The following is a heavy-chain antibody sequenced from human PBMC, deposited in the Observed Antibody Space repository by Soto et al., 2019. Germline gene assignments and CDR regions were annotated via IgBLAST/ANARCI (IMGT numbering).Heavy chain of an antibody. V-gene: IGHV3-21*01. CDR2: ISSSSSYI. J-gene: IGHJ4*02. CDR3: ARTYSGSYYVDY. CDR1: GFTFSSYS. Sequence: EVPLVESGGGLVKPGGSLRLSCAASGFTFSSYSMNWVRQAPGKGLEWVSSISSSSSYIYYADSVKGRFTISRDNAQNSLYLQMNSLRAEDTAVYYCARTYSGSYYVDYWGQGTLVTVSS. D-gene: IGHD1-26*01.